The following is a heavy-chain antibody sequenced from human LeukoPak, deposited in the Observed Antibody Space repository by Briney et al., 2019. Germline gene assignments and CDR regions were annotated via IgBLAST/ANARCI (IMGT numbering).Heavy chain of an antibody. CDR3: AKAPRSMIQAFDI. CDR2: ISGSGGST. CDR1: GFTFSSYS. V-gene: IGHV3-23*01. D-gene: IGHD3-22*01. Sequence: GSLRIFCAASGFTFSSYSMSWVRRGPGKGVERVLAISGSGGSTYYADSVKGRFTISRDNSKNTLYLQMNSLRAEDTAVYYCAKAPRSMIQAFDISGQGTMVTVSS. J-gene: IGHJ3*02.